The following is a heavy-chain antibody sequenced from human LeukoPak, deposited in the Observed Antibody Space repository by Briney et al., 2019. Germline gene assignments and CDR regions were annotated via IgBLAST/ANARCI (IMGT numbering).Heavy chain of an antibody. CDR3: AIPPPSYYDFWSGYYTFDY. CDR2: INSDGNST. V-gene: IGHV3-74*01. D-gene: IGHD3-3*01. CDR1: GFTFSSYW. J-gene: IGHJ4*02. Sequence: PGGSLRLSCAASGFTFSSYWMHWVRQAPGKGLVWVSRINSDGNSTYYADSVKGRFTISRDNSKNTLYLQMNSLRAEDTAVYYCAIPPPSYYDFWSGYYTFDYWGQGTLVTVSS.